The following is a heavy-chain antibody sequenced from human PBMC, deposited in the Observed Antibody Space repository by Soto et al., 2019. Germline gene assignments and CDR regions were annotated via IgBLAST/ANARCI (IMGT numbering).Heavy chain of an antibody. J-gene: IGHJ3*01. D-gene: IGHD2-21*02. CDR3: ARLEVTSADSFDV. V-gene: IGHV4-34*01. CDR1: GDSFSGPY. CDR2: INHSGST. Sequence: SETLSLTCAMYGDSFSGPYWTWIRQTPGKGLEWIGEINHSGSTDYHPSLKSRVTISVDTSKNQFSLNLSSVSAADTAVYFCARLEVTSADSFDVWGPGTMVTVSS.